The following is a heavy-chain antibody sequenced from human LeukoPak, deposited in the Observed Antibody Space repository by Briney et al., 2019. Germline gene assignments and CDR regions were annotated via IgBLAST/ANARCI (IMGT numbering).Heavy chain of an antibody. CDR2: INTNTGNP. CDR1: GYTFTSYA. D-gene: IGHD3-10*01. J-gene: IGHJ3*02. CDR3: AKPIGGDTYYYGSGSPAESDAFDI. Sequence: GASVKVSCKASGYTFTSYAMNWVRQAPGQGLEWMGWINTNTGNPTYAQGFTGRFVFSLDTSVSTAYLQISSLKAEDTAVYYCAKPIGGDTYYYGSGSPAESDAFDIWGQGTMVTVSS. V-gene: IGHV7-4-1*02.